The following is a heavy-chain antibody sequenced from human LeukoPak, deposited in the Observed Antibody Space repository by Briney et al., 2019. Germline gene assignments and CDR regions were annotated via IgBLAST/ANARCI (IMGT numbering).Heavy chain of an antibody. CDR1: GGSISSYY. CDR3: ARDQGIAARGWFDP. Sequence: SETLSLTCTVSGGSISSYYWSWIRPPPGKGLEWIGYIYYSGSTNYNPSLKSRVTISVDTSKNQFSLKLSSVTAADTAVYYCARDQGIAARGWFDPWGQGTLVTVSS. D-gene: IGHD6-6*01. J-gene: IGHJ5*02. CDR2: IYYSGST. V-gene: IGHV4-59*01.